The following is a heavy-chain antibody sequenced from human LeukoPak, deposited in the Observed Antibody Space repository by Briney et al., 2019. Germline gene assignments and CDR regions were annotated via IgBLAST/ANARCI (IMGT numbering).Heavy chain of an antibody. CDR3: AKGGRGLDY. Sequence: PSETLSLTCTVSGVSISSYYWSWIRQPPGKGLEWIGYIYYSGSTNYNPSLKSRVTISVDTSKNQFSLKLSSVTAADTAVYYCAKGGRGLDYWGQGTLVTVSS. J-gene: IGHJ4*02. V-gene: IGHV4-59*08. CDR2: IYYSGST. CDR1: GVSISSYY. D-gene: IGHD3-16*01.